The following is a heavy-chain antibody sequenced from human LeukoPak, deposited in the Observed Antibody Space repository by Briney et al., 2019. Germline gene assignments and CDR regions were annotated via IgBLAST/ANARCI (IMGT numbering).Heavy chain of an antibody. CDR3: ARVRSSGHFDY. Sequence: ASVKVSCKASGYTFTDYYVHWVRQAPGQGLEWMGWINPNSDDTNYAQKFQGRVTMTRDTSISTAYMERSRLKSDDTAVYYCARVRSSGHFDYWGQGTLVTVSS. CDR2: INPNSDDT. V-gene: IGHV1-2*02. D-gene: IGHD3-22*01. J-gene: IGHJ4*02. CDR1: GYTFTDYY.